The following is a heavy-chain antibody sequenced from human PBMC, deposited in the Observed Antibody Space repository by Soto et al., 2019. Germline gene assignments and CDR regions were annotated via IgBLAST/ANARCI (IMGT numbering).Heavy chain of an antibody. CDR1: GFTFGDYA. D-gene: IGHD3-3*01. CDR2: IRSKAYGGTT. CDR3: TRDEGSYDFWSGYHTYNWFDP. J-gene: IGHJ5*02. V-gene: IGHV3-49*03. Sequence: GGSLRLSCTASGFTFGDYAMSWFRQAPGKGLEWVGFIRSKAYGGTTEYAASVKGRFTISRDDSKSIAYLQMNSLKTEDTAVYYCTRDEGSYDFWSGYHTYNWFDPWGQGTLVTVSS.